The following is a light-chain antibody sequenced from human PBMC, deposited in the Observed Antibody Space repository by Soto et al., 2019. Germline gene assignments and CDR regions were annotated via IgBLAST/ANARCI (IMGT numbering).Light chain of an antibody. J-gene: IGKJ1*01. CDR3: QHYNSYWT. V-gene: IGKV1-5*01. Sequence: DIQMTQSPSTLSASVGDRVTITCRASQSISSWLAWYQQKPGKAPKLLIYDASSLESGVPSRFSGSGSGTEFTLTISSLHPDDFATYYCQHYNSYWTFGQGTKVEIK. CDR1: QSISSW. CDR2: DAS.